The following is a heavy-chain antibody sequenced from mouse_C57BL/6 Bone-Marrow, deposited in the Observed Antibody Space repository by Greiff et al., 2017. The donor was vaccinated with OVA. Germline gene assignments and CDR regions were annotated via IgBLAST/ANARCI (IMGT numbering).Heavy chain of an antibody. Sequence: SGPELVKPGASVKISCKASGYAFSSSWMNWVKQRPGKGLEWIGRIYPGDGDTNYNGKFKGKATLTADKASSTAYMQLSSLTSEDSAVYFCAILEAMDDWGQGTSVTVSS. CDR2: IYPGDGDT. J-gene: IGHJ4*01. D-gene: IGHD4-1*01. CDR3: AILEAMDD. CDR1: GYAFSSSW. V-gene: IGHV1-82*01.